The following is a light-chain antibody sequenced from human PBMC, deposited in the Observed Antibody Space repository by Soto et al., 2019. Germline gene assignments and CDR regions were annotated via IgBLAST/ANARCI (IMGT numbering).Light chain of an antibody. CDR1: SSNIGTNY. CDR2: CND. Sequence: QSVLTQPPSASGTPGQRVTISCSGSSSNIGTNYVYWYKQLPGTAPKLLIYCNDQRPSGVPDRLSGSKSGTSASLAISGLRSEDEADYYCGSWDSSLSAYVFGTGTKVTVL. J-gene: IGLJ1*01. CDR3: GSWDSSLSAYV. V-gene: IGLV1-47*02.